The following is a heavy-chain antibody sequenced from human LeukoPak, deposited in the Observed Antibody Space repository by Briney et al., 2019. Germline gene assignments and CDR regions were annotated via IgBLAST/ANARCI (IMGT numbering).Heavy chain of an antibody. D-gene: IGHD3-10*01. CDR1: GDSISTYY. CDR3: ARRVQMSSASATSNPWLDP. CDR2: IHFSGDA. J-gene: IGHJ5*02. V-gene: IGHV4-59*01. Sequence: SETLSLTCTVSGDSISTYYCNWIRQPPGKRLEWIGHIHFSGDANYNPSLKSRVTISLDSPKNQFSLWLISVTAADTAAYSCARRVQMSSASATSNPWLDPWGQGTLVSVSP.